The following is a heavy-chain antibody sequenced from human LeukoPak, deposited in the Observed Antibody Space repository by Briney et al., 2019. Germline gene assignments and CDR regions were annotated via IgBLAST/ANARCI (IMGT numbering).Heavy chain of an antibody. V-gene: IGHV3-74*01. Sequence: GGSLRLSCAASGFTFSSYWMHWVRQAPGKGLVWVSRINSDGSSTSYADSVKGRFTISRDNAKNTLYLQMKSLRAEDTAVYYCARRGSGYDAAPTGMDVWGQGTTVTVSS. CDR3: ARRGSGYDAAPTGMDV. D-gene: IGHD5-12*01. CDR2: INSDGSST. J-gene: IGHJ6*02. CDR1: GFTFSSYW.